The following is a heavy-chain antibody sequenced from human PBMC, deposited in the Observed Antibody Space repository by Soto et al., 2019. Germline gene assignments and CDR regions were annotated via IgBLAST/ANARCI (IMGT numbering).Heavy chain of an antibody. CDR1: AGSISSFF. CDR2: IYSGGRN. Sequence: PSAPVSLATTFSAGSISSFFWSWIRQPAGKGLQWIGRIYSGGRNNYSPSLKSRVTMSVDTSKNQCSLRLSSVTAADTAMYYCARGSSRWDYWGHGAQVT. V-gene: IGHV4-4*07. D-gene: IGHD6-13*01. CDR3: ARGSSRWDY. J-gene: IGHJ4*03.